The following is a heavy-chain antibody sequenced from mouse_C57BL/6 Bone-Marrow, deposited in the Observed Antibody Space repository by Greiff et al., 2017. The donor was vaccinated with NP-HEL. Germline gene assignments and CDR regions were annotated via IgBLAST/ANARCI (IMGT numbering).Heavy chain of an antibody. Sequence: QVQLQQPGAELVRPGSSVKLSCNASGYTFTSYWMHWVKQRPIQGLEWIGNIDPSDSETHYNQKFKDKATLTVDKSSSTAYMQLSSLTSEDSAVYYCARFTTTYYAMDYWGQGTSVTVSS. CDR2: IDPSDSET. D-gene: IGHD1-1*01. J-gene: IGHJ4*01. V-gene: IGHV1-52*01. CDR3: ARFTTTYYAMDY. CDR1: GYTFTSYW.